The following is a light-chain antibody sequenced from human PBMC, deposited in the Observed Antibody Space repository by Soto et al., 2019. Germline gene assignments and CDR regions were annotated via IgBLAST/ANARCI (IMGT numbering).Light chain of an antibody. CDR1: SSDVGGYNF. CDR3: CSFAGSNPV. V-gene: IGLV2-8*01. J-gene: IGLJ1*01. Sequence: QSALTQPPSASGSPGQSVTISCGGASSDVGGYNFVSWYQQHPGKAPQLILYEVTKRPSGVPDGFSGSKSGNTASLTVSWLQAEDEADYYCCSFAGSNPVYGTGTKLTVL. CDR2: EVT.